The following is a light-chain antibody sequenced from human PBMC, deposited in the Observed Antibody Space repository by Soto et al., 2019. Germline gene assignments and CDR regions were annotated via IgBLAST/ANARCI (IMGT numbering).Light chain of an antibody. CDR3: QQHGSSPIT. V-gene: IGKV3-20*01. Sequence: GLTQSACPLSWSTGERPTLSSPASQTVTRNYLAWHQQKPGQTPRLIVYGASSRATGIPDRFSGSGSGTDFTLTISRLETEDFAVYYCQQHGSSPITFGQGTRLEIK. CDR1: QTVTRNY. CDR2: GAS. J-gene: IGKJ5*01.